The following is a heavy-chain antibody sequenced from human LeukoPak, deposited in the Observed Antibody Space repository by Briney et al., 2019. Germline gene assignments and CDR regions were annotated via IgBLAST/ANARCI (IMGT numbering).Heavy chain of an antibody. J-gene: IGHJ4*02. D-gene: IGHD2-2*01. CDR1: GGSISSYY. Sequence: LETLSLTCTVSGGSISSYYWSWIRQPPGKGLEWIGYIHYSGSTNYNSSLKSRVTISVDTSKNQFSLKLSSVTAADTAVYYCARGCGSTSCYAADYWGQGTLVTVSS. CDR3: ARGCGSTSCYAADY. CDR2: IHYSGST. V-gene: IGHV4-59*01.